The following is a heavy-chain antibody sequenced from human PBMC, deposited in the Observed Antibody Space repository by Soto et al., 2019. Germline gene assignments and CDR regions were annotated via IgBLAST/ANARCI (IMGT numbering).Heavy chain of an antibody. CDR3: ARGPRGMYGNDF. CDR1: GFTFSSDW. Sequence: EVQLVESGGGLVQPGGSLRLSCAASGFTFSSDWMHWVRQAAGKGLVWVSSINMDGSSTNYADSVKGRFTISRDNAKNTLYLQMNSLRAEDTAVYYCARGPRGMYGNDFWGQGALVTVSS. D-gene: IGHD3-10*02. J-gene: IGHJ4*02. V-gene: IGHV3-74*01. CDR2: INMDGSST.